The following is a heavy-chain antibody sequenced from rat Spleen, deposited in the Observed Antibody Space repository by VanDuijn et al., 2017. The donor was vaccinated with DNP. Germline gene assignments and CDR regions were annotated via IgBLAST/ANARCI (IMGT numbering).Heavy chain of an antibody. CDR3: TRGGGRKRADY. D-gene: IGHD1-11*01. CDR2: ITNSGGSI. J-gene: IGHJ2*01. Sequence: EVQLVESGGGFVQPGRSLKLSCAASGFTFSNYGMAWVRQAPTKGLEWVASITNSGGSIYYRDSLKGRITISRDNAKSTLYLQMNSLRSEDTATYYCTRGGGRKRADYWGQGVMVTVSS. CDR1: GFTFSNYG. V-gene: IGHV5S13*01.